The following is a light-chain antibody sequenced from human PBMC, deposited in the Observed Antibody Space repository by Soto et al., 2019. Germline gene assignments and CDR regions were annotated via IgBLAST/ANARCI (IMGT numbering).Light chain of an antibody. CDR1: QSISSW. Sequence: DIQMTQSPSTLSASVGDRATITCRASQSISSWLAWYQQQPAKAPKILIYKASSLESGVPSRCSGSGSWTAFTLTTSSLHPDDFATDYGQQYNSYPWTFGQGTKVEIK. CDR2: KAS. V-gene: IGKV1-5*03. J-gene: IGKJ1*01. CDR3: QQYNSYPWT.